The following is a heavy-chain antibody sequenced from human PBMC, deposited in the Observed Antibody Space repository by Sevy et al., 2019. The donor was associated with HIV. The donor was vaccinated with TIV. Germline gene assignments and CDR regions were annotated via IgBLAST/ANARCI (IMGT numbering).Heavy chain of an antibody. CDR2: IYESGNIYSSGYI. Sequence: SETLSLSCTVSGASITDYYWTWIRQPAGKGLEWLGRIYESGNIYSSGYIEYNPSLQSRVTLSVDTSKNQFSLRLTSVTAADTAFYYCARGGFVARGFKPYNWFDPWGQGVLFTVS. D-gene: IGHD3-3*01. V-gene: IGHV4-4*07. CDR1: GASITDYY. J-gene: IGHJ5*02. CDR3: ARGGFVARGFKPYNWFDP.